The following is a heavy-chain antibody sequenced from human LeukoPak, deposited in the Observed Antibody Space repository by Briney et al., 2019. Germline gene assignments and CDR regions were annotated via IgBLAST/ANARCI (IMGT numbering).Heavy chain of an antibody. Sequence: PGGSLRLSCAASGFTFSSYGMHWVRQAPGKGLEWVAVISYDGSNKYYADSVKGRFTISRDNSKNTLYLQMNSLRAEDTAVYYCAKDSLETVRIVGAALFDYWGQGTLVTVSS. J-gene: IGHJ4*02. CDR1: GFTFSSYG. CDR3: AKDSLETVRIVGAALFDY. V-gene: IGHV3-30*18. CDR2: ISYDGSNK. D-gene: IGHD1-26*01.